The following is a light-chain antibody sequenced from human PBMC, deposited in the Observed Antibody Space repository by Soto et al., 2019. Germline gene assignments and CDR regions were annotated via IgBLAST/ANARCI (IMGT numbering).Light chain of an antibody. J-gene: IGKJ2*01. CDR3: EQYNNWTPYT. CDR1: QSISSN. CDR2: GAS. Sequence: EIVMTQSPSTLSVSPGERATLSCRASQSISSNLAWYQQKPGQAPRLLIYGASTRDTGIPARFSGSGSGTEYSITIISLQSEDFAVDYCEQYNNWTPYTFGQGTKLEIK. V-gene: IGKV3-15*01.